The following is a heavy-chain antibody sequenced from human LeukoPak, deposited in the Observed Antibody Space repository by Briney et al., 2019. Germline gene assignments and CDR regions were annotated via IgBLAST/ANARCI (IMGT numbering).Heavy chain of an antibody. CDR1: GFTFSHYG. CDR2: IWHDGSNE. V-gene: IGHV3-33*01. D-gene: IGHD3-3*01. J-gene: IGHJ3*02. CDR3: AREYYDFWSGYPPNAFDI. Sequence: PGESLRLSCAASGFTFSHYGMHWVRQAPGKGLEWVAVIWHDGSNEYYADSVKGQFTISRDNSKNTLYLQMNSLRAEDTAVYYCAREYYDFWSGYPPNAFDIWGQGTMVTVSS.